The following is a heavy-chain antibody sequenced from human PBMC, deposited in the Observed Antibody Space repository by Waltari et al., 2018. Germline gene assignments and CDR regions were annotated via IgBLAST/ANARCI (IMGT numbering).Heavy chain of an antibody. D-gene: IGHD3-3*01. CDR3: ARGPQSFGVVIYYFDY. Sequence: QVQLVQSGAEVKKPGSSVKVSCKASGGTFSSYSSSWVRRAPGQGLEWMGGIIPIFGTANYAQKFQGRVTITADESTSTAYMELSSLRSEDTAVYYCARGPQSFGVVIYYFDYWGQGTLVTVSS. V-gene: IGHV1-69*01. CDR2: IIPIFGTA. J-gene: IGHJ4*02. CDR1: GGTFSSYS.